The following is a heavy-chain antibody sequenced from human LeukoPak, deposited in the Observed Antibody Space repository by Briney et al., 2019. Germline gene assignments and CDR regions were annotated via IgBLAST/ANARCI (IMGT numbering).Heavy chain of an antibody. CDR2: IYYSGRT. Sequence: SETLSLTCTVSGGSISSYYWSWIRQPPGKGLEWIGYIYYSGRTNYNPSLKSRVSTPIDTSKNRFSLKLSSVTAADTAVYYCARHPSRLEAFDIWGQGTMVTVSS. D-gene: IGHD2-2*01. V-gene: IGHV4-59*08. CDR1: GGSISSYY. J-gene: IGHJ3*02. CDR3: ARHPSRLEAFDI.